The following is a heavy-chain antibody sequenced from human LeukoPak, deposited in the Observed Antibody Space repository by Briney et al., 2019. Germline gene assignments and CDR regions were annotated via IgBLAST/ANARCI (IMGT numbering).Heavy chain of an antibody. V-gene: IGHV3-30*03. Sequence: PGRSLRLSCAASGFTFSSYGMHWVRQAPGKGLEWVAVISYDGSNKYYADSVKGRFTISRDNSKNTLYLQMNSLRAEDTAVYYCARDLEVAAAGNSFDYWGQGTLVTVSS. CDR2: ISYDGSNK. CDR3: ARDLEVAAAGNSFDY. J-gene: IGHJ4*02. CDR1: GFTFSSYG. D-gene: IGHD6-13*01.